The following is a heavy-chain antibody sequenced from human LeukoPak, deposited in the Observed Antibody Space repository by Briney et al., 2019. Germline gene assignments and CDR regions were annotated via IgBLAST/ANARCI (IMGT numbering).Heavy chain of an antibody. V-gene: IGHV4-34*01. CDR3: ARVIIGGTTSGMDV. CDR1: GGSFSGYY. Sequence: SETLSLTCADYGGSFSGYYWSWIRQPPGKGLEWIGEINHSGSTNYNPSLKSRVTISVDTSKNQFSLKLSSVTAADTAVYYCARVIIGGTTSGMDVWGQGTTVTVSS. CDR2: INHSGST. D-gene: IGHD1-1*01. J-gene: IGHJ6*02.